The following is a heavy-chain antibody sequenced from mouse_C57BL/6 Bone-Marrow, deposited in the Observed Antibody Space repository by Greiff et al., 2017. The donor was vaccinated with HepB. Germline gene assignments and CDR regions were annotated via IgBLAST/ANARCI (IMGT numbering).Heavy chain of an antibody. Sequence: VQLQQSGPELVKPGASVKIPCKASGYTFTDYNMDWVKQSHGKSLEWIGDINPNNGGTIYNQKFKGKATLTVDKSSSTAYMELRSLTSEDTAVYYCARYEDSNYVGFAYWGQGTLVTVSA. V-gene: IGHV1-18*01. D-gene: IGHD2-5*01. CDR1: GYTFTDYN. J-gene: IGHJ3*01. CDR2: INPNNGGT. CDR3: ARYEDSNYVGFAY.